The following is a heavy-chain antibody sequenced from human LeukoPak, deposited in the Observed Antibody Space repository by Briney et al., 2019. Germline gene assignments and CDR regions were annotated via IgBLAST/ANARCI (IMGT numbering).Heavy chain of an antibody. CDR1: GFTFSSYG. CDR3: AKGSISGVVLVPATCAPNDY. Sequence: GGSLRLSCAASGFTFSSYGMSWVRQAPGKGLEWVSGISGSGGSTYYVDSVKGRFTISRDNSKNTLYLQMNSLTVEDTAIYYCAKGSISGVVLVPATCAPNDYWGQGTLVTVSS. J-gene: IGHJ4*02. CDR2: ISGSGGST. D-gene: IGHD2-15*01. V-gene: IGHV3-23*01.